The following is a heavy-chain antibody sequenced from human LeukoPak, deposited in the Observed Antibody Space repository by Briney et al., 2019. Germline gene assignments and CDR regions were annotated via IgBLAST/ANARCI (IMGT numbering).Heavy chain of an antibody. CDR1: GFTISTKY. J-gene: IGHJ4*02. D-gene: IGHD1/OR15-1a*01. Sequence: PGGSLRLSCAASGFTISTKYMNWVRQAPGKGLEWVSVIYSGGTPYYADSVKGRFIISRDISKNTLYLQMNNLRAEDTAVYYCARGTNGGPDDPPPHYIDHWGQGTLVTVSS. CDR2: IYSGGTP. V-gene: IGHV3-53*01. CDR3: ARGTNGGPDDPPPHYIDH.